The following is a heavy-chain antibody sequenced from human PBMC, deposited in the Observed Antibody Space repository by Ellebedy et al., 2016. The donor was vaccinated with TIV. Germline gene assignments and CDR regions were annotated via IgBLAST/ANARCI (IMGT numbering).Heavy chain of an antibody. CDR1: GYTFTNYD. V-gene: IGHV1-8*01. CDR2: INPDSGNT. Sequence: ASVKVSXXASGYTFTNYDINWVRQATGQGLEWVGWINPDSGNTDLAQKFQGRVSMTTDTSTGTAYMELRSLRSDDSAVYYCARDECSGSNCYANWFDPWGQGTLVTVSS. CDR3: ARDECSGSNCYANWFDP. D-gene: IGHD2-15*01. J-gene: IGHJ5*02.